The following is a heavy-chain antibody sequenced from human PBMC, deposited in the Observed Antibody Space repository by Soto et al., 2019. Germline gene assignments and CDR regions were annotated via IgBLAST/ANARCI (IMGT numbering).Heavy chain of an antibody. D-gene: IGHD3-16*01. CDR1: GGTFSSYT. Sequence: QVHLVQSGAEVKQPGSSVKVSCKASGGTFSSYTINWVRQAPGHGLEWMGRIIPVVDIANYAQKFQGRVTITADKSTSTAYMELSSLRSEDTAVDYGARDHGGPTENWGQGTLVTVSS. V-gene: IGHV1-69*08. CDR3: ARDHGGPTEN. J-gene: IGHJ4*02. CDR2: IIPVVDIA.